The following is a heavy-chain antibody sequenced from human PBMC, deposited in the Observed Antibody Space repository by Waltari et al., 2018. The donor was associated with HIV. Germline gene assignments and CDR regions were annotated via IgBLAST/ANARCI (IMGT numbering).Heavy chain of an antibody. CDR1: GGSFSVYY. V-gene: IGHV4-34*01. J-gene: IGHJ4*02. Sequence: VQLQQSGAGLLKPSETLSLTCTVSGGSFSVYYWSWIRQSPGQGLEWIGEVNHSVNINYNPSLKSRIIISGDTSKSQFALRLKSVTAADTAVYYCSREGYGGNPANDFDFWGQGTLVSVSS. CDR3: SREGYGGNPANDFDF. CDR2: VNHSVNI. D-gene: IGHD2-15*01.